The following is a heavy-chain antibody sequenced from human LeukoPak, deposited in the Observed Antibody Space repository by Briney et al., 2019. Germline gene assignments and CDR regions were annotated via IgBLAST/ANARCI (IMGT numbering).Heavy chain of an antibody. Sequence: ASVKVSCMASGYTFTSYYMHWVRQAPGQGLEWMGIINPSGGSTSYAQKFQGRVTMTRDTSTSTVYMELSSLRSDDTAVYYCARPSSSWGRLRYWGQGTLVTVSS. CDR3: ARPSSSWGRLRY. V-gene: IGHV1-46*01. J-gene: IGHJ4*02. CDR2: INPSGGST. D-gene: IGHD6-13*01. CDR1: GYTFTSYY.